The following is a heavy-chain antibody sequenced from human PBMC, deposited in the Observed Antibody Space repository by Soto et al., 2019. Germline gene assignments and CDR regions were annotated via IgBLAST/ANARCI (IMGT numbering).Heavy chain of an antibody. CDR3: ARGYYDSSGYYYNLNYYYYYGMAV. CDR2: IYHSGST. J-gene: IGHJ6*02. V-gene: IGHV4-4*02. CDR1: GGSISSSNW. D-gene: IGHD3-22*01. Sequence: SETLSLTCAVSGGSISSSNWWSWVRQPPGKGLEWIGEIYHSGSTNYNPSLKSRVTISVDKSKNQFSLKLSSVTAADTAVYYCARGYYDSSGYYYNLNYYYYYGMAVWGQGTTVTVSS.